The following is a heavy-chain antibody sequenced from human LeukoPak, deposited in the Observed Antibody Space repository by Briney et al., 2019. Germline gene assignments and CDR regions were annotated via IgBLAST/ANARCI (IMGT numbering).Heavy chain of an antibody. J-gene: IGHJ4*02. CDR3: ARISPYYDFWRVIDY. CDR1: GGTFSSYA. V-gene: IGHV1-69*13. CDR2: IIPIFGTA. Sequence: ASVKVSCKASGGTFSSYAISWVRQAPGQGLEWMGGIIPIFGTANYAQKFQGRVTITADESTSTAYMELSSLRSEDTAVYYCARISPYYDFWRVIDYWGQGTLVTVSS. D-gene: IGHD3-3*01.